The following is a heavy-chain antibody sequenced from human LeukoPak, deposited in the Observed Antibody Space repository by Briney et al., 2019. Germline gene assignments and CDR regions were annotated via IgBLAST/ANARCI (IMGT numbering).Heavy chain of an antibody. Sequence: GGSLRLSCAASGFTFSSYAMHWVRQAPGKGLEWVAVISYDGSNKYYADSVKGRFTISRDNSKNTLYLQMNSLRAEDTAVYYCAKVGATWAFDIWGQGTMVTVSS. D-gene: IGHD1-26*01. CDR3: AKVGATWAFDI. CDR2: ISYDGSNK. J-gene: IGHJ3*02. CDR1: GFTFSSYA. V-gene: IGHV3-30-3*01.